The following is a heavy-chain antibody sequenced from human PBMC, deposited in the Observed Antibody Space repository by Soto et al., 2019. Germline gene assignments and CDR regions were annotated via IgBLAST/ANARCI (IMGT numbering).Heavy chain of an antibody. CDR3: AKDSPYFDY. J-gene: IGHJ4*02. Sequence: QVQLVESGGGVVQPGRSLRLSCAASGFTFSSYGMHWVRQAPGKGLEWVAVISYDGSNKYYADSVKGRFTISRDNSKTTLYLQMNSLRAEDTAVYYCAKDSPYFDYWGQGTLVTVSS. V-gene: IGHV3-30*18. CDR1: GFTFSSYG. CDR2: ISYDGSNK.